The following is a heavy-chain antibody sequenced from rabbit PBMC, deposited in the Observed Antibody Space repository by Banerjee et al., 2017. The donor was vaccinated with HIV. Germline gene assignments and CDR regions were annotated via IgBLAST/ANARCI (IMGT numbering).Heavy chain of an antibody. D-gene: IGHD4-1*01. CDR1: GFSFSSSYW. CDR3: ARDLAGVIGWNFNL. V-gene: IGHV1S45*01. J-gene: IGHJ4*01. CDR2: MHADSVGST. Sequence: QEQLVESGGGLVQPEGSLTLTCKASGFSFSSSYWICWVRQAPGKGLEWIACMHADSVGSTYYASWAKGRFTISKTSSTTVTLQMTSLTAADTATYFCARDLAGVIGWNFNLWGQGTLVTVS.